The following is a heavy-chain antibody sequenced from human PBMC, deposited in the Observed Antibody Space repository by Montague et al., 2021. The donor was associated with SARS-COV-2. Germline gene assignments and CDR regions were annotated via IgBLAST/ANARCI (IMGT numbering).Heavy chain of an antibody. Sequence: CAISGDSVSSNSATWNWIRQSPSRGLEWLGRTYYRSMWKSDYARSVKSRIAINPDTSKNQFSLQLSSVTPEDTALYYCVRGIEAAGSYDYWGQGTRVTVSS. D-gene: IGHD6-13*01. CDR2: TYYRSMWKS. J-gene: IGHJ4*02. V-gene: IGHV6-1*01. CDR1: GDSVSSNSAT. CDR3: VRGIEAAGSYDY.